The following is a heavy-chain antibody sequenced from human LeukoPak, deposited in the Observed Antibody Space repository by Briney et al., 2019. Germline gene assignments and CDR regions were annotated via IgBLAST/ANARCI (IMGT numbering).Heavy chain of an antibody. CDR3: AQADIVVVPAPRDAFEI. D-gene: IGHD2-2*01. CDR2: ISGSGGST. J-gene: IGHJ3*02. V-gene: IGHV3-23*01. CDR1: GLTFSSYA. Sequence: GGSLRLSCAASGLTFSSYAMSWVRQAPGKGLEWVSAISGSGGSTYYADSVKGRFTISRDNSKNTLYLQMNSLRAEDTAVYYCAQADIVVVPAPRDAFEIWGQGTMVTVSS.